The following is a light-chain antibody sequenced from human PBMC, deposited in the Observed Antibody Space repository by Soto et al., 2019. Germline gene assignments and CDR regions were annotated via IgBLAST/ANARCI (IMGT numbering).Light chain of an antibody. CDR1: QAINTY. CDR2: AAS. V-gene: IGKV1-16*01. Sequence: DLQMTQSPSSLSASVGDRVTITCRASQAINTYLAWFQQKPGKAPQSLIFAASRLHSGVPSRFSASGSGTDFTLTISSLQPEDFATYYCQQYNNYPSTFGQGTRLEIK. CDR3: QQYNNYPST. J-gene: IGKJ5*01.